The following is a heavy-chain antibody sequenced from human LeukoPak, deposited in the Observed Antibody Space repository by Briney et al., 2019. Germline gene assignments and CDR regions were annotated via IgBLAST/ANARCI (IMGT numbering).Heavy chain of an antibody. CDR2: IWYDGSNK. CDR1: GFTFSSYG. D-gene: IGHD3-22*01. J-gene: IGHJ4*02. CDR3: ARSPGGGYYPDHFDY. Sequence: GGSLRLSCAASGFTFSSYGMHWVRQAPGKGLEWVAVIWYDGSNKYYADSVKGRFTISRDNSKNTLYLQMNSLRAEDTAVYYCARSPGGGYYPDHFDYWGQGTLVTVSS. V-gene: IGHV3-33*01.